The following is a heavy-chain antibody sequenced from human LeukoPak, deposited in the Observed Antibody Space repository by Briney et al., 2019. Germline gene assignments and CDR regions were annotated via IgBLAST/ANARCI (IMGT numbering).Heavy chain of an antibody. CDR1: GFTFSSYS. CDR3: ARDSGTYYDILTGPDAFDI. CDR2: ISSSSSTI. J-gene: IGHJ3*02. D-gene: IGHD3-9*01. V-gene: IGHV3-48*01. Sequence: PGGSLRLSCAASGFTFSSYSMNWVRQASGKGLEWVSYISSSSSTIYYADSVKGRFTISRDNAKNSLYLQMNSLRAEDTAVYYCARDSGTYYDILTGPDAFDIWGQGTMVTVSS.